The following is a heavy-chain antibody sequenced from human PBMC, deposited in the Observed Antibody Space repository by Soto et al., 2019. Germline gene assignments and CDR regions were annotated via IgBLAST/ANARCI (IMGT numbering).Heavy chain of an antibody. CDR3: AKDMKWGGMTTIHYFDS. Sequence: PGGSLRLSCVASGFPFSDHYMHWVRQAPGKGLEWVSGISANGDNVDYADSVKGRFTVSRDNAKNSLFLQMNSLRPEDTALYYCAKDMKWGGMTTIHYFDSWGQGTQVTVSS. J-gene: IGHJ4*02. CDR2: ISANGDNV. D-gene: IGHD4-17*01. CDR1: GFPFSDHY. V-gene: IGHV3-9*01.